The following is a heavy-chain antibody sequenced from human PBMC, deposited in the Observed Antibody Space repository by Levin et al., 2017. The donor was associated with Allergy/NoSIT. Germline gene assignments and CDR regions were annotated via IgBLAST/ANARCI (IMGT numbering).Heavy chain of an antibody. V-gene: IGHV4-34*01. Sequence: NTSETLSLTCAVYGGSFSGYYWSWIRQPPGKGLEWIGEINHSGSTNYNPSLKSRVTISVDTSKNQFSLKLSSVTAADTAVYYCARGGYVWGSYRYNTNYYFDYWGQGTLVTVSS. CDR2: INHSGST. CDR3: ARGGYVWGSYRYNTNYYFDY. CDR1: GGSFSGYY. D-gene: IGHD3-16*02. J-gene: IGHJ4*02.